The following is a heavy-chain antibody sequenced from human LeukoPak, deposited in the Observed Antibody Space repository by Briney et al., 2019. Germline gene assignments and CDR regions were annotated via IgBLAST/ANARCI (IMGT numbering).Heavy chain of an antibody. J-gene: IGHJ4*02. CDR2: IYTSGST. D-gene: IGHD6-13*01. CDR1: GVSISSYY. Sequence: PSETLSLTCTVSGVSISSYYWSWIRQPAGKGLEWIGRIYTSGSTNYNPSLKSRVTMSVDTSKNQFSLKLSSVTAADTAVYYCASLRAAGTIDYWGRGTLVTVSS. V-gene: IGHV4-4*07. CDR3: ASLRAAGTIDY.